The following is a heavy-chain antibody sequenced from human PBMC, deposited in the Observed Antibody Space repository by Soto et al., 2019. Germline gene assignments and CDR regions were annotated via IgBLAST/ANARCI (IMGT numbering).Heavy chain of an antibody. J-gene: IGHJ4*02. CDR2: VSSYNGNT. V-gene: IGHV1-18*01. CDR3: AREVEGSYSTADF. CDR1: GYTFTDHG. Sequence: GASVKVSCKTSGYTFTDHGIDWVRQAPGQGLEWVGWVSSYNGNTNYAYNLKDRVIMTTDASTSTAYMELRGLRSDDTAVYYCAREVEGSYSTADFWGQGTPVTVSS. D-gene: IGHD3-10*01.